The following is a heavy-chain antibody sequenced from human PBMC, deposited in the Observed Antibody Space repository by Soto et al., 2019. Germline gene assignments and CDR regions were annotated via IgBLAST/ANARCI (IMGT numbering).Heavy chain of an antibody. Sequence: EVQVVESGGGLVQPGGSLRLSCAASGFTFSEYSFLWVRQAPGKGLEWLSFIANGDNHIFYSDSVKGRVTISRDNAKNSVYLQLNSLRADDSAVYYCARENGHCTDACNRGAFDIWGQGTMVTVSS. V-gene: IGHV3-21*01. CDR1: GFTFSEYS. D-gene: IGHD2-2*01. CDR3: ARENGHCTDACNRGAFDI. CDR2: IANGDNHI. J-gene: IGHJ3*02.